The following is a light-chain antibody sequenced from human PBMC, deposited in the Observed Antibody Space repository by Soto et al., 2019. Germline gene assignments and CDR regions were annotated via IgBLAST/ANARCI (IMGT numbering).Light chain of an antibody. CDR2: DAS. CDR3: QQRSNWST. V-gene: IGKV3-11*01. CDR1: QSVSSY. J-gene: IGKJ3*01. Sequence: EIVLTQSPATLSLSPGERATLSCRASQSVSSYLAWYQQKPGQAPRLLIYDASNRATGIPARFSGSGSGTDFTCIISSLEPEVFAVYYCQQRSNWSTFGPGTKLEIK.